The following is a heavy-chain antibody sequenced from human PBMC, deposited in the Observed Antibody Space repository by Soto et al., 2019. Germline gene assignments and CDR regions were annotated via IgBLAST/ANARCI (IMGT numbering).Heavy chain of an antibody. CDR2: TYYRSKWFI. CDR1: GDSVSNNSAA. Sequence: PSQTLSLTCAISGDSVSNNSAAWNWIRHSPSRGLEWLGRTYYRSKWFIDYAVSLKSRITINPDTSQNHFSLQLNSVTPEDTAVYYCAREFTASSFDHWCQGTQVTVSS. CDR3: AREFTASSFDH. D-gene: IGHD2-21*01. J-gene: IGHJ4*02. V-gene: IGHV6-1*01.